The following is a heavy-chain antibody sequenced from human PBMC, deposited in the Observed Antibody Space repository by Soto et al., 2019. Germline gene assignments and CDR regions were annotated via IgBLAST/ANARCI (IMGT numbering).Heavy chain of an antibody. V-gene: IGHV1-18*01. CDR1: GYTFTSYG. J-gene: IGHJ6*02. Sequence: GASVKVSCKASGYTFTSYGISWVRQAPGQGLEWMGWISAYNGNTNYAQKLQGRVTMTTDTSTSTAYMELRSLRSDDTAVYYCARVDSNNPNYYYYGMDVWGQGTTVTVSS. CDR3: ARVDSNNPNYYYYGMDV. D-gene: IGHD4-4*01. CDR2: ISAYNGNT.